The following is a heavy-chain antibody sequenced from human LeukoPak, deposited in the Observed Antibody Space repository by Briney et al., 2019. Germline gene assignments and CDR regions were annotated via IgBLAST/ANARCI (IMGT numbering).Heavy chain of an antibody. CDR2: INHSGST. V-gene: IGHV4-34*01. J-gene: IGHJ4*02. CDR3: AIYSSVSYYDFDY. CDR1: GGSFSGYY. D-gene: IGHD3-10*01. Sequence: PSETLSLTCAVYGGSFSGYYWSWIRQPPGKGLEWIGEINHSGSTNYHPSLERRVTISVDTSKNQCCLRLSSVAAADSAVYYCAIYSSVSYYDFDYWGQGTLVTVSS.